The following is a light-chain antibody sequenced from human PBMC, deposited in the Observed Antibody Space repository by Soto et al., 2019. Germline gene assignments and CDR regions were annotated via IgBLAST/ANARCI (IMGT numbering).Light chain of an antibody. V-gene: IGKV1-9*01. CDR3: QQVDSYPRT. CDR1: QGIGTY. CDR2: ASS. Sequence: QLTQSPSSLSASVGARVTVTCRASQGIGTYLVWYQQKSGKAPTVLIYASSTLQTGVPSRFSASGSGTDLSITISSLHPEDVETYDGQQVDSYPRTFGQGTKVDI. J-gene: IGKJ1*01.